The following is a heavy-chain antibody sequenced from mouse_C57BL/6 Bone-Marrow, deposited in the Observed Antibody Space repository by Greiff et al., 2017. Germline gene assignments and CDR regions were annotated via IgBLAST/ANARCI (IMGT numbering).Heavy chain of an antibody. CDR2: INPSSGYT. CDR3: ASLPLYYYGSSLYAMDY. V-gene: IGHV1-7*01. CDR1: GYTFTSYW. D-gene: IGHD1-1*01. Sequence: QVQLKQSGAELAKPGASVKLSCKASGYTFTSYWMHWVKQRPGQGLEWIGYINPSSGYTKYNQKFKDKATLTADKSSSTAYMQLSSLTYEDSAVYYCASLPLYYYGSSLYAMDYWGQGTSVTVSS. J-gene: IGHJ4*01.